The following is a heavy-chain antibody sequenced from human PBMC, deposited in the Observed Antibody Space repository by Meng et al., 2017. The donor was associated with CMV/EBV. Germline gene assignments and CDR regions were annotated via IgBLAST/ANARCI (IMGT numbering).Heavy chain of an antibody. D-gene: IGHD4-11*01. V-gene: IGHV1-69*05. Sequence: SVKVSCKASVGTFSSYAISGVRQAPGQGLEWMGGIIPIFGTANYAQKFQGRVTITTDESTSTAYMELSSLRSEDTAVYYCARSGPQYSYSNRPGYYYYYGMDVWGQGTTVTVSS. CDR1: VGTFSSYA. J-gene: IGHJ6*02. CDR2: IIPIFGTA. CDR3: ARSGPQYSYSNRPGYYYYYGMDV.